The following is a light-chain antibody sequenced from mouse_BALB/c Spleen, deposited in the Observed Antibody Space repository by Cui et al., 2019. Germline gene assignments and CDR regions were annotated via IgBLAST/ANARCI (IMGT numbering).Light chain of an antibody. CDR3: VQYAQFPYT. J-gene: IGKJ2*01. CDR2: HGT. V-gene: IGKV14-100*01. Sequence: DILMTQSPSYMSVSLGDTVSITCHASQDISSNIGWLQQKPGKSFKGLIYHGTNLEDGVPSRFSGSGSGADYSLTISSLESEDFADYYCVQYAQFPYTFGGGTKLEIK. CDR1: QDISSN.